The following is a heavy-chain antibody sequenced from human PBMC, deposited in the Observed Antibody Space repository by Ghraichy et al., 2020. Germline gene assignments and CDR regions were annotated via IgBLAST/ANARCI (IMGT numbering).Heavy chain of an antibody. J-gene: IGHJ4*02. D-gene: IGHD2-15*01. Sequence: GGSLRLSCAASGFTFSSYGMHWVRQAPGKGLEWVAVISYDGSNKYYADSVKGRFTISRDNSKNTLYLQMNSLRAEDTAVYYCAKDLGYCSGGSCYVIDYWGQGTLVTVSS. CDR1: GFTFSSYG. CDR2: ISYDGSNK. V-gene: IGHV3-30*18. CDR3: AKDLGYCSGGSCYVIDY.